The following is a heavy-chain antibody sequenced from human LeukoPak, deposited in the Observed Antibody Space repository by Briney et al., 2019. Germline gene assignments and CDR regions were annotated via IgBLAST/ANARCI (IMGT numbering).Heavy chain of an antibody. CDR3: AKDPSYYDFWSGYSFWYFDL. CDR1: GFTFDDYG. Sequence: GGSLRLSCAASGFTFDDYGMSWVRQAPGKGLEWVSGINWNGGSTGYADSVKGRFTISRDNAKNSLYLQMNSLRAEDTAVYYCAKDPSYYDFWSGYSFWYFDLWGRGTLVTVSS. D-gene: IGHD3-3*01. J-gene: IGHJ2*01. CDR2: INWNGGST. V-gene: IGHV3-20*04.